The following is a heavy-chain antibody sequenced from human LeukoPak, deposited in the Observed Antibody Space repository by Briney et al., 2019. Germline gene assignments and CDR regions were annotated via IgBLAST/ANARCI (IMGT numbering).Heavy chain of an antibody. J-gene: IGHJ4*02. CDR2: ISGSGGNT. CDR3: AKDRRITMAGTVDYFDY. V-gene: IGHV3-23*01. Sequence: AGGSLRLSCAVSGFTFNNYAMSWVRQAPGKGLEWVSSISGSGGNTYYADSVKGRFTISRDNSKNTLYLQMNSLRAADTAVYYCAKDRRITMAGTVDYFDYWGQGTLVTVSS. CDR1: GFTFNNYA. D-gene: IGHD6-19*01.